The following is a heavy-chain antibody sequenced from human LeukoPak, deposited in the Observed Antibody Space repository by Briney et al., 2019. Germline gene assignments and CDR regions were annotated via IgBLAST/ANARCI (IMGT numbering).Heavy chain of an antibody. CDR2: IYPYDSTT. CDR1: GYSLTNYW. Sequence: KPGESLKISCKGSGYSLTNYWIGWVRQMPGKGLEWMGTIYPYDSTTRYSPSFQGQVTISGDKSSSTSYVQWRSLKASDTAMYYCATWEYSSSTMDAWGKGTTVTVSS. CDR3: ATWEYSSSTMDA. D-gene: IGHD6-6*01. J-gene: IGHJ6*03. V-gene: IGHV5-51*03.